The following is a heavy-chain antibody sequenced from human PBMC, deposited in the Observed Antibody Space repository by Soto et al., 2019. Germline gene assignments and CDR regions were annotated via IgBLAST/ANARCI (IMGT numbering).Heavy chain of an antibody. CDR2: ISGSGGST. V-gene: IGHV3-23*01. J-gene: IGHJ3*02. Sequence: EVQLLESGGGLVQPGGSLRLSCAASGFTFSSYAMNWVRQAPGKGLEWVSAISGSGGSTYYADSVKGRFTISRDNTKKTLYLQMNSLRAEDTAVYYCAKDRKMAFDIWGQGTIVTVSS. CDR1: GFTFSSYA. CDR3: AKDRKMAFDI.